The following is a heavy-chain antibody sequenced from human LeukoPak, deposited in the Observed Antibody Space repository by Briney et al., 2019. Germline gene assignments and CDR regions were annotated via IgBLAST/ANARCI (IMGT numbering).Heavy chain of an antibody. V-gene: IGHV4-59*01. CDR2: IYYTGST. CDR1: GGSLTSYY. J-gene: IGHJ6*02. Sequence: PSETLSLTCIVSGGSLTSYYWSWIRLPPGKGLEWIGYIYYTGSTSYNPSLKSRITISVDTSKNLFSLRLSSVTAADTGVYYCARRLGSGYAEDYYYYGLDVWGQRTTVTVSS. CDR3: ARRLGSGYAEDYYYYGLDV. D-gene: IGHD5-12*01.